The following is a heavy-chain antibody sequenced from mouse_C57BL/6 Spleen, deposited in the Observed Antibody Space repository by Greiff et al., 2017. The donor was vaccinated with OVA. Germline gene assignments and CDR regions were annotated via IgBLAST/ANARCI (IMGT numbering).Heavy chain of an antibody. V-gene: IGHV1-80*01. CDR1: GYAFSSYW. CDR3: ARSDTTVVAHYYAMDY. CDR2: IYPGDGDT. J-gene: IGHJ4*01. D-gene: IGHD1-1*01. Sequence: VQLQQSGAELVKPGASVKISCKASGYAFSSYWMNWVKQRPGKGLEWIGQIYPGDGDTNYNGKFKGKATLTADKSSSTAYMQLSSLTSEDSAVYFCARSDTTVVAHYYAMDYWGQGTSVTVSS.